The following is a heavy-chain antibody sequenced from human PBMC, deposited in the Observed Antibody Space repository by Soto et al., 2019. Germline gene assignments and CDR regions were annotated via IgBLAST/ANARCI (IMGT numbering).Heavy chain of an antibody. D-gene: IGHD2-15*01. CDR3: ARDLSGYCSGGSCPDGFDI. J-gene: IGHJ3*02. CDR2: ISSSSSYI. CDR1: GFTFSSYS. Sequence: PGGSLRLSCAASGFTFSSYSMNWVRQAPGKGLEWVSSISSSSSYIYYADSVKGRFTISRDNAKNSLYLQMNSLRAEDTAVYYCARDLSGYCSGGSCPDGFDIWGQGTMVTVSS. V-gene: IGHV3-21*01.